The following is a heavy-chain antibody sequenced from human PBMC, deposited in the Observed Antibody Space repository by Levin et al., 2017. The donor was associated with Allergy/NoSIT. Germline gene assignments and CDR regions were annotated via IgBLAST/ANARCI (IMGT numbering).Heavy chain of an antibody. J-gene: IGHJ4*02. CDR2: IYYSGST. Sequence: SQTLSLTCTVSGGSISSYYWSWIRQPPGKGLEWIGYIYYSGSTNYNPSLKSRVTISVDTSKNQFSLKLSSVTAADTAVYYCARRGDYFDYWGQGTLVTVSS. CDR1: GGSISSYY. CDR3: ARRGDYFDY. V-gene: IGHV4-59*01. D-gene: IGHD3-10*01.